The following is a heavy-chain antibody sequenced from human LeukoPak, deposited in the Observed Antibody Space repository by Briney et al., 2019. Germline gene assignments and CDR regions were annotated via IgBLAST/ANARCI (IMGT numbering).Heavy chain of an antibody. D-gene: IGHD3-3*01. Sequence: ASVKVSCKASGYTFTGYYMHWVRQAPGQGLEWRGWINPNSGGTNYAQKFQGRVTMTRDTSISTAYMELSRLRSDDTAVYYCARSGSTAGYYDFWRPFDPWGQGTLVTVSS. J-gene: IGHJ5*02. CDR3: ARSGSTAGYYDFWRPFDP. CDR1: GYTFTGYY. CDR2: INPNSGGT. V-gene: IGHV1-2*02.